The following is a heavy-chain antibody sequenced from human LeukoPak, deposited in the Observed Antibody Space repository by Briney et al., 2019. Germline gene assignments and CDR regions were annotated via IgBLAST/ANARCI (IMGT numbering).Heavy chain of an antibody. CDR3: ARMAPYGDYLHDY. J-gene: IGHJ4*02. D-gene: IGHD4-17*01. V-gene: IGHV4-34*01. CDR2: INHSGST. Sequence: SETLSLTCAVYGGSFTGYYWNWIRQPPGKGLEWIGEINHSGSTNYNPSLKSRVTISVDTSKNQFSLKLNSVTAADTAVYYCARMAPYGDYLHDYWGQGTLVTVSS. CDR1: GGSFTGYY.